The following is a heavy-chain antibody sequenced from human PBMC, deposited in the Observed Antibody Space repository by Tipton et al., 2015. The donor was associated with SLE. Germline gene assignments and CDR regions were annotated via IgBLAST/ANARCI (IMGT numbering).Heavy chain of an antibody. CDR2: IYYSGST. Sequence: TLSLTCTVSGGSISSGGYYWSWIRQHPGKGLEWIGYIYYSGSTYYNPSLKSRVTISVDTSKNQFSLKLSSVTAADTAVYYCARSLKGYYYYYYYMDVWGKGTTVTVSS. CDR1: GGSISSGGYY. V-gene: IGHV4-31*03. J-gene: IGHJ6*03. CDR3: ARSLKGYYYYYYYMDV.